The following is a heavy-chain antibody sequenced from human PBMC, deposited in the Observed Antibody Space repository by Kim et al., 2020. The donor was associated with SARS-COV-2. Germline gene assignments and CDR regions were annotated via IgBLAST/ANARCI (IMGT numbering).Heavy chain of an antibody. CDR3: AKFAAAEILDY. V-gene: IGHV3-30*02. J-gene: IGHJ4*02. Sequence: YYADSVEGRFTISRDNSKNTLYLQMNSLRAEDTAVYYCAKFAAAEILDYWGQGTLVTVSS. D-gene: IGHD6-13*01.